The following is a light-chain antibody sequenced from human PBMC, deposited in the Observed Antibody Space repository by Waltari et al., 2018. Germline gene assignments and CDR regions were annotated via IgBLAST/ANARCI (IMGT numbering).Light chain of an antibody. J-gene: IGLJ2*01. CDR1: SSDLGGYNY. CDR3: SSYSDSTTHDVV. CDR2: DVT. Sequence: QSALTQPASVSGSPGQSISISCPGTSSDLGGYNYVSWYQQLPGRAPQLMIYDVTSRPSGVSDRFSGSKSGNTASLTISGLQAEDEADYYCSSYSDSTTHDVVFGGGTQLTVL. V-gene: IGLV2-14*03.